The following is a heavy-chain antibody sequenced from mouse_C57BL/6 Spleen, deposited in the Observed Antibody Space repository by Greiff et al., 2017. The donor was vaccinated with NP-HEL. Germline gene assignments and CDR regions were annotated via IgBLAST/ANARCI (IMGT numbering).Heavy chain of an antibody. CDR1: GYTFTSYW. Sequence: VQLQQSGAELAKPGASVKLSCKASGYTFTSYWMHWVKQRPGQGLEWIGYINPSSGYTKSNQKFKDKATLTADKASSTAYMQLSSLTYEDSAVYYCARRALRLVATDWYFDVWGTGTTVTVSS. CDR3: ARRALRLVATDWYFDV. CDR2: INPSSGYT. J-gene: IGHJ1*03. D-gene: IGHD1-1*02. V-gene: IGHV1-7*01.